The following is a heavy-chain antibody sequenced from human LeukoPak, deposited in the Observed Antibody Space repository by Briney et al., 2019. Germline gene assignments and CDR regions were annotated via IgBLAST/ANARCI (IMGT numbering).Heavy chain of an antibody. CDR1: GFTFSNYG. Sequence: PGGSLRLSCAASGFTFSNYGMNWVRQAPGKGLEWVSCTDTSGRYVYYGDSVKGRFTISRDNAKNLLFLQMDGLRAEDTALYYCARGRSITLLRGVAMSDGFDIWGQGAMVAVSS. D-gene: IGHD3-10*01. CDR2: TDTSGRYV. CDR3: ARGRSITLLRGVAMSDGFDI. V-gene: IGHV3-21*06. J-gene: IGHJ3*02.